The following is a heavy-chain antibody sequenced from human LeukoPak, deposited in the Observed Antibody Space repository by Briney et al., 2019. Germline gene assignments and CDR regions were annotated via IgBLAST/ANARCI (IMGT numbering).Heavy chain of an antibody. CDR2: ISGSGGST. V-gene: IGHV3-23*01. CDR1: GFTLSSYA. CDR3: ARDGAGGSYGYYFDY. Sequence: GGSLRLSCAASGFTLSSYAMSWVRQAPGKGLEWVSAISGSGGSTYYADSVKGRFTISRDNSKNTLYLQMNSLRAEDTAVYYCARDGAGGSYGYYFDYWGQGTLVTVSS. J-gene: IGHJ4*02. D-gene: IGHD1-26*01.